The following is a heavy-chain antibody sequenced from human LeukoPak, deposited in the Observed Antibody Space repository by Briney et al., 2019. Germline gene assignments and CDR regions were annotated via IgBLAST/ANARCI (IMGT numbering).Heavy chain of an antibody. CDR2: MYNGGTT. CDR3: AKETYYYYYMDV. CDR1: GFTVSSNY. Sequence: PGGSLRLSCAVSGFTVSSNYMNWVRQAPGKGLEWVSVMYNGGTTYYADSVKGRFTISRDNSKNTLYLQMNSLRAEDTAVYYCAKETYYYYYMDVWGKGTTVTVSS. V-gene: IGHV3-53*01. J-gene: IGHJ6*03.